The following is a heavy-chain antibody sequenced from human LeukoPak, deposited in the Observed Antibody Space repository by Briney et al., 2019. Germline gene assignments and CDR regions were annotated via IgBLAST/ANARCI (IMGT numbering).Heavy chain of an antibody. Sequence: SETLSLTCTVSGGSISGNYWSWIRQPPGKGLEWIGYIYDSGSTNYNPSLKSRVTISADTSKNQFSLKLSSVTAADTAVYYCARDKLSFGSRYNWFDPWGQGSLVTVSS. V-gene: IGHV4-59*01. J-gene: IGHJ5*02. D-gene: IGHD3-16*01. CDR3: ARDKLSFGSRYNWFDP. CDR1: GGSISGNY. CDR2: IYDSGST.